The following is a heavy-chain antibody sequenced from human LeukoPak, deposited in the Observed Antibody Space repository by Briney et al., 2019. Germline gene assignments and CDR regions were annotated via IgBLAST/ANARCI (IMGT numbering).Heavy chain of an antibody. Sequence: ASANVSCKASGGTFSSYAISWVRQAPGQGLEWMGRIIPILGIANYAQKFQGRVTITAAKSTSTAYMELSSLRSEDTAVYYCARDSGYYDSSGYEGYWGQGTLVTVSS. CDR3: ARDSGYYDSSGYEGY. D-gene: IGHD3-22*01. CDR2: IIPILGIA. V-gene: IGHV1-69*04. CDR1: GGTFSSYA. J-gene: IGHJ4*02.